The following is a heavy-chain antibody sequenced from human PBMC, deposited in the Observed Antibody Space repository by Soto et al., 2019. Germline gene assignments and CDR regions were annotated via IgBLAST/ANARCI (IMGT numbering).Heavy chain of an antibody. CDR3: TTDSYSWFYYYYGMDV. J-gene: IGHJ6*02. Sequence: GGSLRLSCAASGFTFSNAWMNWVRQAPGKGLEWVGRIKSKTDGGTTDYAAPVKGRLTISRDDSKNTLYLQMNSLKTEDTAVYYCTTDSYSWFYYYYGMDVWGQGTTVTVSS. V-gene: IGHV3-15*07. CDR1: GFTFSNAW. CDR2: IKSKTDGGTT. D-gene: IGHD6-13*01.